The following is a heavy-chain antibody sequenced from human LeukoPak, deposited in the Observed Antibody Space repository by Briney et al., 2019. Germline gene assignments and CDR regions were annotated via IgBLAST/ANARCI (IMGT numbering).Heavy chain of an antibody. D-gene: IGHD4-17*01. CDR2: ISGSSSTI. Sequence: GRSLRLSCAASGFTFSTYSINWVRQAPGKGLEWVSYISGSSSTIYYADSLKGRFTISKDNAKNSLYLQMNSLRAEDTAVYYCARGRGTVTTGYYFDYWGQGTLVTVSS. CDR1: GFTFSTYS. J-gene: IGHJ4*02. CDR3: ARGRGTVTTGYYFDY. V-gene: IGHV3-48*04.